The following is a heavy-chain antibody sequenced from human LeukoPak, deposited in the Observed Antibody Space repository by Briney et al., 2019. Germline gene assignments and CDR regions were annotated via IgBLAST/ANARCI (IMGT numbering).Heavy chain of an antibody. J-gene: IGHJ4*02. CDR1: GFTFSSYA. CDR2: ISGSGDTT. D-gene: IGHD5-24*01. Sequence: GGSLRLSCAASGFTFSSYAMTWVRQAPGKGLECVSVISGSGDTTYYADSVKGRFTISRDNSKNTLYLQMNSLRAEDTAVYFCARSRDGYKRFDSWGQGTLVTVSS. CDR3: ARSRDGYKRFDS. V-gene: IGHV3-23*01.